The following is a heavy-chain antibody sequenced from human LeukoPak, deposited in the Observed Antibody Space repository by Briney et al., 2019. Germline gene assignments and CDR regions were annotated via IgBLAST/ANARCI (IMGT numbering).Heavy chain of an antibody. J-gene: IGHJ3*02. Sequence: GASVKVSCKASGYTLTTQSMNWVRQAPGQGREWMGWINTDTGSSTYAQGFTGRLVFSVDTSVSTAYLQISSLKTEDTAVYYCAREIFRLDIWGQGTMVTVSS. V-gene: IGHV7-4-1*02. CDR1: GYTLTTQS. CDR2: INTDTGSS. CDR3: AREIFRLDI.